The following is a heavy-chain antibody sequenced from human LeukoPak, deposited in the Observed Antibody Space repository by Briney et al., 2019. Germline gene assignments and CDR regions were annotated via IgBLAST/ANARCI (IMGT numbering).Heavy chain of an antibody. Sequence: GGSLRLSCAASGFTFSNYPMHWVRQAPGKGLEWLTVISYDGTNKYYADSVKGRFSISRDNSKNTLYLQMNSLRTEDTAIYYCAELGITMIGGVWGKGTTVTISS. D-gene: IGHD3-10*02. CDR3: AELGITMIGGV. J-gene: IGHJ6*04. CDR1: GFTFSNYP. V-gene: IGHV3-30*04. CDR2: ISYDGTNK.